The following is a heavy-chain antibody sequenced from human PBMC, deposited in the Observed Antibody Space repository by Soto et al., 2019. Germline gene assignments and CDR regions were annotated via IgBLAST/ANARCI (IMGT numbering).Heavy chain of an antibody. CDR3: ARAVKLAVPAASCYFDF. V-gene: IGHV3-7*03. J-gene: IGHJ4*03. Sequence: PGGSLRLSCEASGFTFSSYWMSWVRQAPGKGLEWVANIKLDGSERYYVDSVRGRFTISSDNAKNSLFLQMDSLRAEDTAVYYCARAVKLAVPAASCYFDFWGQGPLVPVSS. D-gene: IGHD6-13*01. CDR2: IKLDGSER. CDR1: GFTFSSYW.